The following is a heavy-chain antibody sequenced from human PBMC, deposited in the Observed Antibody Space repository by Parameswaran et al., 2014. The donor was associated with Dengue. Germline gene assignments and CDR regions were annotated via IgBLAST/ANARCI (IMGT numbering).Heavy chain of an antibody. CDR2: IYYSGST. J-gene: IGHJ5*02. V-gene: IGHV4-59*01. D-gene: IGHD4/OR15-4a*01. Sequence: RWIRQPPGKGLEWIGYIYYSGSTNYNPSLKSRVTISVDTSKNQFSLKLSSVTAADTAVYYCARDQGLKAYNWFDPGPGNLVTVSS. CDR3: ARDQGLKAYNWFDP.